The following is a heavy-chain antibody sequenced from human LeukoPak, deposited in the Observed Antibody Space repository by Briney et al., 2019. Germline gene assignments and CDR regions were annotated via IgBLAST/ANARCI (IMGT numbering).Heavy chain of an antibody. V-gene: IGHV4-39*07. D-gene: IGHD3-10*01. CDR2: IYYSGST. CDR1: GGSISSSSYY. J-gene: IGHJ4*02. CDR3: AGDVETYYYGSGSYNDY. Sequence: SETLSLTCTVSGGSISSSSYYWGWIRQPPGKGLEWIGSIYYSGSTYYNPSLKSRVTISVDASKNQFSLKLSSVTAADTAVYYCAGDVETYYYGSGSYNDYWGQGTLVTVSS.